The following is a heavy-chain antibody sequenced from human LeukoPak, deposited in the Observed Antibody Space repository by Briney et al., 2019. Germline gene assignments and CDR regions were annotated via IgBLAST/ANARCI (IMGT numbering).Heavy chain of an antibody. CDR2: IYTSGST. D-gene: IGHD6-19*01. Sequence: SETLSLTCTVSGGSISSGSYYWSWIRQPAGKGLEWIGRIYTSGSTNYNPSLKSRVTISVDTSKNQFSLKLSSVTAADTAVYYCAGRRYSSGWGRLDYWGQGTLVTVSS. CDR1: GGSISSGSYY. J-gene: IGHJ4*02. V-gene: IGHV4-61*02. CDR3: AGRRYSSGWGRLDY.